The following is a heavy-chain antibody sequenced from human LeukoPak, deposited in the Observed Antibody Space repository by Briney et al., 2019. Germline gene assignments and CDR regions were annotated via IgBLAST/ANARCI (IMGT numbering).Heavy chain of an antibody. Sequence: GGSLRLSCAASGFTFSSYEMNWVRQAPGKGLEWVSYISSSGSTIYYADSVKGRFTISRDNAKNSVYLQVNSLRAEDTAMYYCARDGWFGDYNWFDPWGQGTLVTVSS. J-gene: IGHJ5*02. D-gene: IGHD3-10*01. CDR1: GFTFSSYE. V-gene: IGHV3-48*03. CDR3: ARDGWFGDYNWFDP. CDR2: ISSSGSTI.